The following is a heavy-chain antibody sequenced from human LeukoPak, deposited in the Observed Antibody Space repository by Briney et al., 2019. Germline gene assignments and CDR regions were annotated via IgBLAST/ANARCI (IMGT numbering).Heavy chain of an antibody. V-gene: IGHV4-59*01. J-gene: IGHJ6*03. CDR1: GGSLSSYY. D-gene: IGHD3-10*01. CDR3: ARVEEGYGSGRRENYYYYYMDV. Sequence: SETLSLTCTVSGGSLSSYYWSWIRQPPGKGLEWIGYIHYTGSTKYNPSLKSRVTISVDTSKNQFSLKLTSVTAADTAVYYCARVEEGYGSGRRENYYYYYMDVWGKGTTVTISS. CDR2: IHYTGST.